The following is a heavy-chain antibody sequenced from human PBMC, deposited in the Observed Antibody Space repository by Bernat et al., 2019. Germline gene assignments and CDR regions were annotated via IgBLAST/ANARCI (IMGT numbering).Heavy chain of an antibody. J-gene: IGHJ4*02. CDR3: AKDYRPYYYDSSGSRSTPVDY. CDR2: ISYDGSNK. Sequence: QVQLVDSGGGVVQPGRSLRLSCAASGFTFSSYGMHWVRQAPGKGLEWVAVISYDGSNKYYADSVKGRFTISRDNSKNTLYLQMNSLRAEDTAVYYCAKDYRPYYYDSSGSRSTPVDYWGQGTLVTVSS. D-gene: IGHD3-22*01. CDR1: GFTFSSYG. V-gene: IGHV3-30*18.